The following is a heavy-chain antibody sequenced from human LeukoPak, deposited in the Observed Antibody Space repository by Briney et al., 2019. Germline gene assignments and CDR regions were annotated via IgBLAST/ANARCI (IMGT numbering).Heavy chain of an antibody. CDR1: GGSISSYY. D-gene: IGHD1-26*01. J-gene: IGHJ4*02. CDR2: IYYSGST. CDR3: ARLTGSPHPPFDY. Sequence: PSETLSLTCTVSGGSISSYYWTWLRQPPGKGLEWIGYIYYSGSTYYNPSLKSRVTISVDTSKNQFSLKLTSVTAADTAVFYCARLTGSPHPPFDYWGQGTLVTVSS. V-gene: IGHV4-59*08.